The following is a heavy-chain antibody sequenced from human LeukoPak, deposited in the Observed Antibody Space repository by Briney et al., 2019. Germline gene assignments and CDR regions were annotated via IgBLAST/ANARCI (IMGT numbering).Heavy chain of an antibody. D-gene: IGHD2-8*01. Sequence: PGGSLRLSCTASGFTFSSYWMHWVRQAPGKGLVWVSHIKTDGSTVSYADSVKGRFTISRDNPKHTLYLQMTSLRPDDTAVYFCARAGFYNGLDYWGQGTLVTASS. V-gene: IGHV3-74*01. J-gene: IGHJ4*02. CDR1: GFTFSSYW. CDR2: IKTDGSTV. CDR3: ARAGFYNGLDY.